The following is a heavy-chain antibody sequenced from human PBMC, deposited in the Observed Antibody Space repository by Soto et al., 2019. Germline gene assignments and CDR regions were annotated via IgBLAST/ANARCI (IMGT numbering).Heavy chain of an antibody. Sequence: ESGGGVVQPGRSLRLSCAASGFTFSSYGMHWVRQAPGKGLEWVAVISYDGSNKYYADSVKGRFTISRDNSKNTLYLQMNSLRAEDTAVYYCAKDTVGAYDYWGQGTLVTVSS. CDR1: GFTFSSYG. D-gene: IGHD1-26*01. CDR3: AKDTVGAYDY. CDR2: ISYDGSNK. J-gene: IGHJ4*02. V-gene: IGHV3-30*18.